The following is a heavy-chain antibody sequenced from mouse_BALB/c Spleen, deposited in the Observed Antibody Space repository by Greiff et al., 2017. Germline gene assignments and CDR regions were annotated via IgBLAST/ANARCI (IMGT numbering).Heavy chain of an antibody. Sequence: VQLKQSGAELVKPGASVKLSCTASGFNIKDTYMHWVKQRPEQGLEWIGRIDPANGNTKYDPKFQGKATITADTSSNTAYLQLSSLTSEDTAVYYCARPRYYDYDWFAYWGQGTLVTVSA. CDR3: ARPRYYDYDWFAY. D-gene: IGHD2-4*01. CDR1: GFNIKDTY. J-gene: IGHJ3*01. V-gene: IGHV14-3*02. CDR2: IDPANGNT.